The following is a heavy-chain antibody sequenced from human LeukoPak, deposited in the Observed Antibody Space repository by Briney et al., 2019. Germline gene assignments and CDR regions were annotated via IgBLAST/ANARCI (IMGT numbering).Heavy chain of an antibody. Sequence: SETLSLTYTVSGGSISSSTYYWGWIRQPPGKGLEWIGSIYYSGSTYYNPSLKSRVTISVDTPKNQFSLKLSSVTAADTAVYYCATYTIFGVVIGWFDPWGQGTLVTVSS. J-gene: IGHJ5*02. CDR2: IYYSGST. D-gene: IGHD3-3*01. V-gene: IGHV4-39*01. CDR1: GGSISSSTYY. CDR3: ATYTIFGVVIGWFDP.